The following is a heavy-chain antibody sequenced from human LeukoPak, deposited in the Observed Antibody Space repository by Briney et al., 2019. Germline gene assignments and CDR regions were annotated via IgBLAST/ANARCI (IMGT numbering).Heavy chain of an antibody. CDR3: ATPVWGSYPLPFYY. CDR2: FDPEDGET. D-gene: IGHD3-16*02. V-gene: IGHV1-24*01. Sequence: ASVKVSCKVSGYTLTELSMHWVRQAPGQGLEWMGGFDPEDGETIYAQKFQGRVTMTEDTTTDTAYMELSSLRSEDTAVYYCATPVWGSYPLPFYYGGQGTLATVTS. CDR1: GYTLTELS. J-gene: IGHJ4*02.